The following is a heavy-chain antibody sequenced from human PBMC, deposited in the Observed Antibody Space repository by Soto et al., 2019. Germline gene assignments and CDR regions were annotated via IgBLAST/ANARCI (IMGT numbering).Heavy chain of an antibody. CDR1: GYTFTHYA. Sequence: QVQLVQSGAEVKKPGASVKVSCTASGYTFTHYAIHWVRHAPGQRLEWMGLINAVSGNTKYSQTFQGRLTLNKDTSSSTAYLALSSRRSEVTARYYCAGGLAADGAWGQGTLVTVSS. D-gene: IGHD6-13*01. CDR3: AGGLAADGA. CDR2: INAVSGNT. V-gene: IGHV1-3*01. J-gene: IGHJ5*02.